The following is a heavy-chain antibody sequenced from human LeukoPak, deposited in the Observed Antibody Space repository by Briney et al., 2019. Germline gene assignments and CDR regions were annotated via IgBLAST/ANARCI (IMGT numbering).Heavy chain of an antibody. CDR3: SRRPDYGGTPTFDY. Sequence: GGSLRLSCAASGFTFSSAWMNWVRQAPGKGLEWISVIYSGGDTYYSESVKGRFTISRDNSKNTLYLQMNSLRVEDTAVYYCSRRPDYGGTPTFDYWGQGTLVTVSS. V-gene: IGHV3-66*01. J-gene: IGHJ4*02. D-gene: IGHD4-23*01. CDR2: IYSGGDT. CDR1: GFTFSSAW.